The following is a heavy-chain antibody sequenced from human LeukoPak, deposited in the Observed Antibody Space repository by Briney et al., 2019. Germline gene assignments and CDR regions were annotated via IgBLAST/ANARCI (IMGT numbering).Heavy chain of an antibody. D-gene: IGHD4-11*01. Sequence: PSETLSLTCTVSGGSISSYYWSWIRQPPGKGLEWIGYIYYSGSTNYNPSLKSRVTISVDTSKNQLSLKLSSVTAADTAVYYCASINPTIDYSLDYWGQGTLVTVSS. V-gene: IGHV4-59*08. CDR2: IYYSGST. J-gene: IGHJ4*02. CDR1: GGSISSYY. CDR3: ASINPTIDYSLDY.